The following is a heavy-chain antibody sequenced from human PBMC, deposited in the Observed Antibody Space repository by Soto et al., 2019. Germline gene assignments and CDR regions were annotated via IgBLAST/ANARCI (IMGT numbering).Heavy chain of an antibody. D-gene: IGHD3-22*01. CDR2: IIPIFGAA. J-gene: IGHJ4*02. CDR1: GGTFSSYA. V-gene: IGHV1-69*13. Sequence: ASVNVSCKASGGTFSSYAISWVRQAPGQGLEWMGGIIPIFGAANYAQKFQGRVTITADESTSTAYMELSSLRSEDTAVYYCARGDNVAYYYDSSGSFDYWGQGTLVTVSS. CDR3: ARGDNVAYYYDSSGSFDY.